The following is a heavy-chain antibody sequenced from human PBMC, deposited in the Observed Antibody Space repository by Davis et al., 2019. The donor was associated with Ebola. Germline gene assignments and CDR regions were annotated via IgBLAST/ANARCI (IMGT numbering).Heavy chain of an antibody. CDR3: ASGGSSDY. Sequence: GESLKISCAASGFTVSNNYVNWVRQAPGTGLEWVSVIYSGGSTYYADSVKGRFTISRDNSKNTVNLQMNSLRAEDTAVYYCASGGSSDYWGQGTLVTVSS. V-gene: IGHV3-66*01. D-gene: IGHD6-6*01. J-gene: IGHJ4*02. CDR2: IYSGGST. CDR1: GFTVSNNY.